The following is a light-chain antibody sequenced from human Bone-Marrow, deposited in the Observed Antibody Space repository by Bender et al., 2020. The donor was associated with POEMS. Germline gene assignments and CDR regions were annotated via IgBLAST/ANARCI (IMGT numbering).Light chain of an antibody. J-gene: IGLJ3*02. V-gene: IGLV1-36*01. CDR3: SAWDDSLSGWV. CDR1: SSNIGNHG. CDR2: YDD. Sequence: QSVVTQPPSLSEAPCSGSSSNIGNHGVNWYQQLPGEAPKLLIYYDDLLTPGVSDRFSASKSGTSASLAISELQCGDECVYYCSAWDDSLSGWVFGGETKLSIL.